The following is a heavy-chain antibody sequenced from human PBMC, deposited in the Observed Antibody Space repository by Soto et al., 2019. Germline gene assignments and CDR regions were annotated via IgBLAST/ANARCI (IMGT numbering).Heavy chain of an antibody. CDR2: IIPIFGTA. CDR3: ARIAVVTTHYYYGMDV. CDR1: GGTFSSYA. Sequence: SVKVSCKASGGTFSSYAISWVRQAPGQGLEWMGGIIPIFGTANYAQKFQGRVTITADESTSTAYMELSSLRSEDTAVYYCARIAVVTTHYYYGMDVWGQGTTVTVSS. J-gene: IGHJ6*02. V-gene: IGHV1-69*13. D-gene: IGHD4-4*01.